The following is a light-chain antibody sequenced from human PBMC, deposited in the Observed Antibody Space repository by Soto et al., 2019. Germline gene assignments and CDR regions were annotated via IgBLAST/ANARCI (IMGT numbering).Light chain of an antibody. J-gene: IGKJ1*01. CDR2: AAS. CDR1: QGISSY. CDR3: QQYYSYPRT. V-gene: IGKV1-8*01. Sequence: QSPSSFSASTGDRVTITCRASQGISSYLAWYQQKPGKAPKLLIYAASTLQSGVPSRFSGSGSGTDFTLTISCLQSEDFATYYCQQYYSYPRTFGQGNKV.